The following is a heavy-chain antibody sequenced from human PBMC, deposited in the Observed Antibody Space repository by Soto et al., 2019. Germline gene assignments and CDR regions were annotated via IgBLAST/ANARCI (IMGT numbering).Heavy chain of an antibody. V-gene: IGHV5-51*01. CDR3: ARLGFTTTGIAVAGPKTNFDY. J-gene: IGHJ4*02. CDR1: EYSFASYW. CDR2: IYPGDSDT. D-gene: IGHD6-19*01. Sequence: PVVSMQISWKGSEYSFASYWIGWMRQMPGKGLEWMGIIYPGDSDTRYSPSFQGQVTISADKSISTAYLQWSSLKASDTAMYYCARLGFTTTGIAVAGPKTNFDYWGKGTLVPVSS.